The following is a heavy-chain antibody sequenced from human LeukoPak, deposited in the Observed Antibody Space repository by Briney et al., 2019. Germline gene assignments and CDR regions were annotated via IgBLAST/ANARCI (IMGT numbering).Heavy chain of an antibody. CDR3: ARVNDILTGPPTPNWFDP. Sequence: GGSLRLSCAASGFTFSSYSMTWVRQAPGKGLEWVSYISSSSSTIYYADSVKGRFTISRDNAKNSLYLQMNSLRAEDTAVYYCARVNDILTGPPTPNWFDPWGQGTLVTVSS. D-gene: IGHD3-9*01. J-gene: IGHJ5*02. CDR2: ISSSSSTI. CDR1: GFTFSSYS. V-gene: IGHV3-48*01.